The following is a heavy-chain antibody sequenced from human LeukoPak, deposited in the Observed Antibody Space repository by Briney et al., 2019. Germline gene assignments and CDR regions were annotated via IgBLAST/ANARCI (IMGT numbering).Heavy chain of an antibody. CDR1: GGTFSSYA. D-gene: IGHD5-18*01. Sequence: SVKVSCKASGGTFSSYAISWVRQAPGQGLEWMGGIIPIFGTANYAQKFQGRVTITADKSTSTAYMELSSLRSEDTAVYYCARDPGGTAMVTVDYWGQGTLVTVSP. J-gene: IGHJ4*02. V-gene: IGHV1-69*06. CDR2: IIPIFGTA. CDR3: ARDPGGTAMVTVDY.